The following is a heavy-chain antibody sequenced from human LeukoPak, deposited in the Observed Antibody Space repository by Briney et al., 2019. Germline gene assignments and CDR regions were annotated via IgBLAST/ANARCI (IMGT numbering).Heavy chain of an antibody. CDR2: IYYSGST. J-gene: IGHJ4*02. D-gene: IGHD2-8*01. V-gene: IGHV4-59*01. Sequence: PSETLSLTCTVSGGSISSYYWSWIRQPPGKGLEWIGYIYYSGSTNYNPSLKSRVTISVDTSKNQFSLKLSSVTAADTAVYYCARGMVATGLFGYWGQGTLVTVSS. CDR1: GGSISSYY. CDR3: ARGMVATGLFGY.